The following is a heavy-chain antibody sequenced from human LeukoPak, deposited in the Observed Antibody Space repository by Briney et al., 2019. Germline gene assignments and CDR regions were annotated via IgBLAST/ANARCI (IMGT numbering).Heavy chain of an antibody. CDR1: GYTFTSYY. V-gene: IGHV1-46*01. CDR3: ARDSPLVGAFDY. CDR2: INPSGGST. Sequence: ASVKVSCKASGYTFTSYYMHWVRQAPGQGLEWMGIINPSGGSTSYAQKFQGRVTMTRDTSTSTVYMEPSSLRSEDTAVYYCARDSPLVGAFDYWGQGTLVTVSS. J-gene: IGHJ4*02. D-gene: IGHD1-26*01.